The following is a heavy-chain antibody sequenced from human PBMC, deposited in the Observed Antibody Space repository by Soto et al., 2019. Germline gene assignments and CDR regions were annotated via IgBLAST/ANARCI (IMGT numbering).Heavy chain of an antibody. J-gene: IGHJ3*02. Sequence: GGSLRLSCAASCFSFSTYEMHWVRQAPGKGLEWVSYISKNGIDIYYADSVNGRFTISIDNSNNSLFLQMDSLRPEDTAVYYCAPRKYGSFNIGAFDIWGQGTMVTVSS. V-gene: IGHV3-48*03. CDR3: APRKYGSFNIGAFDI. D-gene: IGHD1-26*01. CDR2: ISKNGIDI. CDR1: CFSFSTYE.